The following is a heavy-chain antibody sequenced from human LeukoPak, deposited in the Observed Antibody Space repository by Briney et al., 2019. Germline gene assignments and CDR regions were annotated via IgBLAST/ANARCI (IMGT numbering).Heavy chain of an antibody. V-gene: IGHV3-11*01. D-gene: IGHD4-17*01. Sequence: GGTLRLSCAASGFTFSDYYMSWIRQAPGKGLEWVSYISSSGSTIYYADSVKGRFTISRDNAKNSLYLQMNSLRAEDTAVYYCARVRHDYGDYGRGVFDYWGQGTLVTVSS. CDR2: ISSSGSTI. CDR3: ARVRHDYGDYGRGVFDY. J-gene: IGHJ4*02. CDR1: GFTFSDYY.